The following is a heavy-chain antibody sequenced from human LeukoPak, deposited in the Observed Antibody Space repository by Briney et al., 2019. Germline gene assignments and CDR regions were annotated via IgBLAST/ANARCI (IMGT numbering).Heavy chain of an antibody. V-gene: IGHV4-59*01. D-gene: IGHD2-15*01. CDR2: IYYSGST. CDR3: AKDQLNRFCSGGRCSITHDS. Sequence: SETLSLTCTVSGGSISSYYWSWIRQPPGKGLEWIGYIYYSGSTNYNPSLKSRVTISVDTSKNQFSLKLSSVTAADTAVYYCAKDQLNRFCSGGRCSITHDSWGQGTLVTVSS. CDR1: GGSISSYY. J-gene: IGHJ4*02.